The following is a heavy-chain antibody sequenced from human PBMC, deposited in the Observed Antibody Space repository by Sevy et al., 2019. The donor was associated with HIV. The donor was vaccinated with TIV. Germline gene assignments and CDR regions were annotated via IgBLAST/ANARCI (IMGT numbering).Heavy chain of an antibody. D-gene: IGHD2-2*01. Sequence: SETLSLTCTVSGGSISSSSYYWGWIRQPPGKGLEWIGSIYYSGSTYYNPSLKSRVTISVHTSKNQFSLKLSSVTAADTAVYYCARHFSVVVPPHGPRPYYMDVWGKGTTVTVSS. CDR2: IYYSGST. CDR3: ARHFSVVVPPHGPRPYYMDV. CDR1: GGSISSSSYY. J-gene: IGHJ6*03. V-gene: IGHV4-39*01.